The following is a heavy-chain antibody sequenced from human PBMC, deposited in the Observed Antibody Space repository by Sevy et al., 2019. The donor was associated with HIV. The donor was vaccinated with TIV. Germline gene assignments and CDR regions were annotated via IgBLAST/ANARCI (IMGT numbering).Heavy chain of an antibody. V-gene: IGHV3-53*01. J-gene: IGHJ3*02. CDR1: GFSVSDTY. CDR2: IYSGDKT. D-gene: IGHD3-22*01. Sequence: GGYLRLSCAASGFSVSDTYMSWVRQAPGKGLEWVSVIYSGDKTYQADSVKGRFTISRDSSKNTIYLQLISLRTEDTAVYYCARLNVYYYDDDGYYTTGNAFDIWGQGTMVTVSS. CDR3: ARLNVYYYDDDGYYTTGNAFDI.